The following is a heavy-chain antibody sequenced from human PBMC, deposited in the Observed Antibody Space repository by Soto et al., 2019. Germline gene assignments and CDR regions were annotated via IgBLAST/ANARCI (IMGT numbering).Heavy chain of an antibody. CDR1: GFTFAGYA. J-gene: IGHJ4*02. CDR3: AKDLRSSSRPRAAFDS. D-gene: IGHD2-2*01. CDR2: ISTSGGST. V-gene: IGHV3-23*01. Sequence: EVQLLESGGGLVQPGGSLRLSCAASGFTFAGYAMTWVRQARGKGLEWVSGISTSGGSTYYADAVKGRFTISRDSSRNTLYLQMNSLRADDTALYYCAKDLRSSSRPRAAFDSWCQGALVIVSS.